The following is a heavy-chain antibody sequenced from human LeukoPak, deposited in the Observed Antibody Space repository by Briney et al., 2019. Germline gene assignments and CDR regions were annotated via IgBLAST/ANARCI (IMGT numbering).Heavy chain of an antibody. D-gene: IGHD3-16*02. Sequence: SETLSLTCAVYGGSFSGYYWSWIRQPPGKGLEWIGEINHSGSTNYNPSLKSRVTISVDTSKNQFSLKLSYVTAADTAVYYCARGQPNYDYVWGSYRYSVGYFDYWGQGTLVTVCS. V-gene: IGHV4-34*01. CDR1: GGSFSGYY. CDR3: ARGQPNYDYVWGSYRYSVGYFDY. J-gene: IGHJ4*02. CDR2: INHSGST.